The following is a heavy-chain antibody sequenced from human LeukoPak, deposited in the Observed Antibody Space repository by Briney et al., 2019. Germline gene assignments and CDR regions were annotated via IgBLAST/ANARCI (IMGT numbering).Heavy chain of an antibody. Sequence: SVKVSCKASGGTFSSYAISWVRQAPGQGLEWMGGIIPIFGTANYAQKFQGRVTITADESTSTAYMELSSLRSEDTAVYYCARGVPGPTLALSYYYGMDVWGQGITVTVSS. CDR3: ARGVPGPTLALSYYYGMDV. CDR1: GGTFSSYA. J-gene: IGHJ6*02. CDR2: IIPIFGTA. D-gene: IGHD2/OR15-2a*01. V-gene: IGHV1-69*13.